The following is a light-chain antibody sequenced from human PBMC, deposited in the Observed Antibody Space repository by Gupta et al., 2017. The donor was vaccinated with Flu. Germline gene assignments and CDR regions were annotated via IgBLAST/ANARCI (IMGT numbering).Light chain of an antibody. V-gene: IGKV3-20*01. J-gene: IGKJ1*01. CDR1: QSVSSSY. Sequence: EIVLTQSPDTLSLSLGERATLSCKASQSVSSSYLAWYQQKPGQAPTLLIYGTTNRAIGIPDRFSGRWSGTDFALIISRLEPEDFAVYYCQQYVDSPWTFGQGTKVEFK. CDR2: GTT. CDR3: QQYVDSPWT.